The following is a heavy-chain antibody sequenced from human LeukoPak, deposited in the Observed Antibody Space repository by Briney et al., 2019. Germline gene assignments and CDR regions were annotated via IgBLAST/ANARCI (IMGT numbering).Heavy chain of an antibody. CDR1: GGSISSYY. CDR3: ARLTMVRGVIIMDY. J-gene: IGHJ4*02. CDR2: IYYSGST. V-gene: IGHV4-59*08. Sequence: SETLSLTCTVSGGSISSYYWSWLRQPPGKGLEWIGYIYYSGSTNYNPSLKSRVTISIDTSKNQFSLKLSSVTAADTAVYYCARLTMVRGVIIMDYWGQGTLVTVSS. D-gene: IGHD3-10*01.